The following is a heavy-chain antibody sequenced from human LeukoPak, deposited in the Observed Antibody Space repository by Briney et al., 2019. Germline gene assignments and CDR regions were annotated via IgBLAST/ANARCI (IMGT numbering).Heavy chain of an antibody. V-gene: IGHV3-15*01. CDR1: GLTFSNAW. CDR3: TTQRVVVPAAFAFDI. CDR2: IKSKTDGGTT. D-gene: IGHD2-2*01. Sequence: GGSLRLSCAASGLTFSNAWMSWVRQAPGKGLEWVGRIKSKTDGGTTDYAAPVKGRFTISRDDSKNTLYLQMNSLKTEDTAVYYCTTQRVVVPAAFAFDIWGQGTMVTVSS. J-gene: IGHJ3*02.